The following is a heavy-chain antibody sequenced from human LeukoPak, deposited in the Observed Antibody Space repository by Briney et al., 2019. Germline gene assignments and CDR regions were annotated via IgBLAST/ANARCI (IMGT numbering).Heavy chain of an antibody. CDR1: GFTFSDYY. Sequence: GGSLRLSCAASGFTFSDYYMSWIRQAPGKGLEWVSYISSSGSTIYYADSVKGRFTISRDNAKNTLYLQMNSLRAEDTAVYYCAREGFSSSSSMYFDYGGQGTLVTVSS. CDR3: AREGFSSSSSMYFDY. V-gene: IGHV3-11*01. D-gene: IGHD6-6*01. J-gene: IGHJ4*02. CDR2: ISSSGSTI.